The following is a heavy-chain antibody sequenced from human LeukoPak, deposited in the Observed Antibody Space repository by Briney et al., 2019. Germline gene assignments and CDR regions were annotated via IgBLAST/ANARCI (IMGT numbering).Heavy chain of an antibody. CDR2: VKQDGSEK. CDR3: ARGASSSSWYLIDY. V-gene: IGHV3-7*03. CDR1: GFTFRNNW. Sequence: GGSLRLSCPASGFTFRNNWMSWVRQAPGKGLEWVAKVKQDGSEKYYVDSVKGRFTISRDNAKNSLYLQMNSLRAEDTALYYCARGASSSSWYLIDYWGQGTLVTVSS. J-gene: IGHJ4*02. D-gene: IGHD6-13*01.